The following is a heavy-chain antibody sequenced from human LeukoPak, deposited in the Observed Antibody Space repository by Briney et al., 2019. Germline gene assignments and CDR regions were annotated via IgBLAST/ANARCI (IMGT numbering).Heavy chain of an antibody. D-gene: IGHD2-15*01. V-gene: IGHV3-23*01. J-gene: IGHJ3*01. Sequence: GGSLRLSCAASGFTFTKYAMSWVRQTPGKGLEWVSGVSAGGDATFYADYVKGRFTVSRDNFKNTMFLQVSSLRVEDTAVYYCAKDRSAGAFDFWGQGTMVTLSS. CDR1: GFTFTKYA. CDR2: VSAGGDAT. CDR3: AKDRSAGAFDF.